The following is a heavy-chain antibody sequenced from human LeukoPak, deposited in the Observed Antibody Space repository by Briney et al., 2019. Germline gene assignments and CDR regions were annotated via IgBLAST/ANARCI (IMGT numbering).Heavy chain of an antibody. CDR2: IIPIFGTV. J-gene: IGHJ6*04. V-gene: IGHV1-69*01. Sequence: SVKVSCKASGGTFSSYTISWVRQAPGQGLEWMGGIIPIFGTVHYAQKFQGRVTITADESTSTAYMDLSSLRSEDTAVYYCARHPTSGGYDSAPEYYYGMDVWGKGTTVTVSS. CDR3: ARHPTSGGYDSAPEYYYGMDV. CDR1: GGTFSSYT. D-gene: IGHD5-12*01.